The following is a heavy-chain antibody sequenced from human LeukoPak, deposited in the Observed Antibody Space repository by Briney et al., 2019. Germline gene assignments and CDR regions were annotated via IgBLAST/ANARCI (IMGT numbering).Heavy chain of an antibody. CDR3: ARATFDSRGYYYEGEY. CDR2: INHSGST. Sequence: TSETLSLTCAAYGGSLSGYYWNWIRQSPGNGLEWIGEINHSGSTNYNTPLKSRVTISVDTSKNQFSLKLSSVTAADTAVYYCARATFDSRGYYYEGEYWGQGTLVTVSS. D-gene: IGHD3-22*01. V-gene: IGHV4-34*01. J-gene: IGHJ4*02. CDR1: GGSLSGYY.